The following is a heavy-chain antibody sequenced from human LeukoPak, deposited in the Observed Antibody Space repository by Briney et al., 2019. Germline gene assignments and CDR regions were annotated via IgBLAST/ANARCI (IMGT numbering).Heavy chain of an antibody. Sequence: SETLSLTCAVYGGSFSGYYWSWIRQPPGKGLEWIGEINHSGSTNYNPSLKSRVTISVDTSKNQFSLKLSSVTAADTAVYYCARQNYDFWSGYSTQAGFDPWGQGTLVTVSS. CDR2: INHSGST. CDR1: GGSFSGYY. V-gene: IGHV4-34*01. J-gene: IGHJ5*02. CDR3: ARQNYDFWSGYSTQAGFDP. D-gene: IGHD3-3*01.